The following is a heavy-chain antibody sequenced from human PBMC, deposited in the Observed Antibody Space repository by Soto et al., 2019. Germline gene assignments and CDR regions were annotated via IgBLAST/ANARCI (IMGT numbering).Heavy chain of an antibody. D-gene: IGHD1-26*01. CDR2: ISSRSDI. Sequence: PGGSLRLSCVGSGFTFSTYSINWVRQAPGKGLEWVSSISSRSDIYYADSVKGRFSVSRDNAQNSLFLQMNNLRVDDTAVYFCARAYLGRLPRRADYYYAMDVWGRGTTVTVSS. CDR1: GFTFSTYS. J-gene: IGHJ6*02. CDR3: ARAYLGRLPRRADYYYAMDV. V-gene: IGHV3-21*01.